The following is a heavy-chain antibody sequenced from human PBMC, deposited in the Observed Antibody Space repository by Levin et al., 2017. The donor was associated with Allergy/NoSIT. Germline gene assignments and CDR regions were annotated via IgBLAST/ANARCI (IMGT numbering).Heavy chain of an antibody. V-gene: IGHV4-34*01. CDR1: GGSFSGYY. D-gene: IGHD3-22*01. Sequence: PSETLSLTCAVYGGSFSGYYWSWIRQPPGKGLEWIGEINHSGSTNYNPSLKSRVTISVDTSKNQFSLKLSSVTAADTAVYYCARLGYYYDSSGYSHYYYGMDVWGQGTTVTVSS. CDR3: ARLGYYYDSSGYSHYYYGMDV. CDR2: INHSGST. J-gene: IGHJ6*02.